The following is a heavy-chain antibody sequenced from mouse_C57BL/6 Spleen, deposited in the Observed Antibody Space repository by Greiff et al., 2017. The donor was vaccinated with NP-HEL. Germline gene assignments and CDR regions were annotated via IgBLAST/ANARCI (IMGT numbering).Heavy chain of an antibody. D-gene: IGHD3-2*02. CDR1: GFTFSSYA. Sequence: DVQLVESGGGLVKPGGSLKLSCAASGFTFSSYAMSWVRQTPEKRLEWVATISDGGSYTYYPDNVKGRFTISRDNAKNNLYLQMSHLKSEDTAMYYCARDEGQLRLRSYYFDYWGQGTTLTVSS. J-gene: IGHJ2*01. CDR2: ISDGGSYT. V-gene: IGHV5-4*01. CDR3: ARDEGQLRLRSYYFDY.